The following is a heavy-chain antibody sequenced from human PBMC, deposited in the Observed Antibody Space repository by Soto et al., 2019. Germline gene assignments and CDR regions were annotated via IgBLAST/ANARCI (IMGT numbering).Heavy chain of an antibody. CDR1: GGTFSSYA. V-gene: IGHV1-69*13. Sequence: ASVKVSCKASGGTFSSYAISWVRQAPGQGLEWVGGIIPIFGTANYAQKFQGRVTITADESTSTAYMELSSLRSEDTAVYYCARERPGGCSGGSCYSYYYYGMDVWGQGTTVTVS. J-gene: IGHJ6*02. CDR2: IIPIFGTA. D-gene: IGHD2-15*01. CDR3: ARERPGGCSGGSCYSYYYYGMDV.